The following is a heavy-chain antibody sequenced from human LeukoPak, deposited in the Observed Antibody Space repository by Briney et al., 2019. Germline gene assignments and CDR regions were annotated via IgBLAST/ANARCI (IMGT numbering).Heavy chain of an antibody. V-gene: IGHV2-70*10. Sequence: SGPALVKPTQTVTLTCIFSGFSLSTNGMCVSWIRQPPGKVLAWIARIDWAGYKYYTPSLKTRLTIPKDTSKNHAVLTMTSVDVVDTATYYCTQIRKSRNYDSSGSAYIDYWGQGTLVTVSS. CDR2: IDWAGYK. D-gene: IGHD3-22*01. J-gene: IGHJ4*02. CDR3: TQIRKSRNYDSSGSAYIDY. CDR1: GFSLSTNGMC.